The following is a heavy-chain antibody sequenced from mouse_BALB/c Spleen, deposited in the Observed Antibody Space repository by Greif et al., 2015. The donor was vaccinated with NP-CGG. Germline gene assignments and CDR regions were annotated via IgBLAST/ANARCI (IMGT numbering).Heavy chain of an antibody. D-gene: IGHD2-3*01. CDR2: IDPANGNT. J-gene: IGHJ4*01. CDR1: GFNIKDTY. CDR3: ARWGGLLLAMDY. V-gene: IGHV14-3*02. Sequence: EVQLQQSGAELVKPGASVKLSCTASGFNIKDTYMHWVKQRPEQGLERIGRIDPANGNTKYDPKFQGKATITADTSSNTAYLQLSSLTSEDTAVYYCARWGGLLLAMDYWGQGTSVTVSS.